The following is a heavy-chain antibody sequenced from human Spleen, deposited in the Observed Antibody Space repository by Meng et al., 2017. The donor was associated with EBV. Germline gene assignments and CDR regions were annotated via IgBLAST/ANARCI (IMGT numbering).Heavy chain of an antibody. Sequence: VQLQESGPGLVKPSGTLSLTCAVSGDSISSNNWWSWVRQPPGKGLEWIGEIYHGGIAYYNPSLKRRVTISVDKSKNQFSLNLTSVTAADTAVYYCARFTSMVRGAFDPWGQGTLVTVSS. CDR1: GDSISSNNW. CDR3: ARFTSMVRGAFDP. V-gene: IGHV4-4*02. J-gene: IGHJ5*02. D-gene: IGHD3-10*01. CDR2: IYHGGIA.